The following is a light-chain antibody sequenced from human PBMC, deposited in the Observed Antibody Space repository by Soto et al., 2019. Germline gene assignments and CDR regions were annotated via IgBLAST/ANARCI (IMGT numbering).Light chain of an antibody. J-gene: IGKJ1*01. CDR3: IQALQTPQT. CDR1: QSLLHSNGYNY. CDR2: LGS. Sequence: DIVMTQSPLSLPVTPGEPASISCRSSQSLLHSNGYNYLDWYLQKPGQSPQLLIYLGSNRASGVTDRLSGSGSGTDFTLKISRVEAEDIGVYYCIQALQTPQTFGQGTKVEIK. V-gene: IGKV2-28*01.